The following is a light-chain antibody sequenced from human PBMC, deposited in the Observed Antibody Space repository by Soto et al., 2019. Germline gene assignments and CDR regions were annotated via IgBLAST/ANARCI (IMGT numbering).Light chain of an antibody. Sequence: DIPMTQSPSTLSASVGDRVTITCRASQSISSWLAWYQQKPGKAPKLLIYDASSLERGVPSRFSGRGSGTEFILTINSLQPDDFVTYYCQQYNSFSPAFGQGTKVEIK. V-gene: IGKV1-5*01. CDR1: QSISSW. J-gene: IGKJ1*01. CDR2: DAS. CDR3: QQYNSFSPA.